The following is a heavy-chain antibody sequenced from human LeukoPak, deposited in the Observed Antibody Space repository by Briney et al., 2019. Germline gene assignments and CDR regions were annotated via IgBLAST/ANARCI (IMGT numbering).Heavy chain of an antibody. J-gene: IGHJ4*02. CDR1: GYNFISNW. CDR3: ARVDRRGYSDHTAILPDY. CDR2: IYPHDSET. D-gene: IGHD5-12*01. Sequence: GESLKISCQGSGYNFISNWIGWVRQTPGKGLEFLGIIYPHDSETIYSPSFQGQVTVSADKSISTAYLQWNSLKASDTAMYYCARVDRRGYSDHTAILPDYWGQGTLVTVSS. V-gene: IGHV5-51*01.